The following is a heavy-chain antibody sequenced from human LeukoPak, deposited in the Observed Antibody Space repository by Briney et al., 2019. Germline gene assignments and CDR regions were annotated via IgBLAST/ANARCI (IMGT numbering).Heavy chain of an antibody. D-gene: IGHD4-11*01. CDR1: GGSISSDTYF. J-gene: IGHJ4*02. CDR2: MYKSGGT. Sequence: PSQTLSLTCTVSGGSISSDTYFWSWIRQPAGKGLEWIGRMYKSGGTNYNASLQSRVTMSVDTSKNQFSLRLSSVTAADTAVYYCARGRHSSNYVVVDYWGQGTLVTVSS. V-gene: IGHV4-61*02. CDR3: ARGRHSSNYVVVDY.